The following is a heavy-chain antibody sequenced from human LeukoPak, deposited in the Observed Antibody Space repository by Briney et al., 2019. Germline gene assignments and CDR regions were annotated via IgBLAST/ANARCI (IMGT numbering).Heavy chain of an antibody. V-gene: IGHV4-61*02. D-gene: IGHD6-6*01. CDR3: ARLEYSSSLNWFDP. Sequence: SETLSLTCTVSGGSISSGSYYWSWIRQPAGKGLEWIGRIYTSGSTNYNPSLKSRVTISVDTSKNQFSLKLSSVTAADTAVYYCARLEYSSSLNWFDPWGQGTLVTVSS. J-gene: IGHJ5*02. CDR2: IYTSGST. CDR1: GGSISSGSYY.